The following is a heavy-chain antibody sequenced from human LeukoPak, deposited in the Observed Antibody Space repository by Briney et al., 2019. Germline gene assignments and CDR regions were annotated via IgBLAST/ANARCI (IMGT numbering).Heavy chain of an antibody. CDR1: GVSISSSNSY. CDR2: IYYSGNT. CDR3: ARQSGEVLWFGELGNYYYYMDV. Sequence: SETLSLTRTVSGVSISSSNSYWGWIRQPPGKGLEWIGSIYYSGNTYYNASLKSQVSISIDTSKNQFSLKLSSVTAADTAVYYCARQSGEVLWFGELGNYYYYMDVWGKGTTVTISS. V-gene: IGHV4-39*01. J-gene: IGHJ6*03. D-gene: IGHD3-10*01.